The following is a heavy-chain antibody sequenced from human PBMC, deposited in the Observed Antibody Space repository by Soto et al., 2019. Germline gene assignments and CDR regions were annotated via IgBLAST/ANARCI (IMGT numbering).Heavy chain of an antibody. CDR1: GGSISSGDYY. V-gene: IGHV4-30-4*01. CDR3: ARDAFGGDTAMVTIDY. CDR2: IYYSGST. D-gene: IGHD5-18*01. J-gene: IGHJ4*02. Sequence: SETLSLTCTVSGGSISSGDYYWSWIRQPPGKGLEWTGYIYYSGSTYYNPSLKSRVTISVDTSKNQFSLKLSSVTAADTAVYYCARDAFGGDTAMVTIDYWGQGTLVTVSS.